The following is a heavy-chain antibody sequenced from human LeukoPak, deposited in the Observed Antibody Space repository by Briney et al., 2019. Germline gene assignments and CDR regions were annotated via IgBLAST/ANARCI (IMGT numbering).Heavy chain of an antibody. D-gene: IGHD6-6*01. Sequence: ASVKVSCKASGYTFSSCAINWVRQAPGQGLEYMGWIDTKTGNPTYAQGFTGRFVFSLDTSVSTAYLQISSLKAEDTAVYYCATHPTLQQLVLDYWGQGTLVTVSS. CDR3: ATHPTLQQLVLDY. CDR2: IDTKTGNP. CDR1: GYTFSSCA. V-gene: IGHV7-4-1*02. J-gene: IGHJ4*02.